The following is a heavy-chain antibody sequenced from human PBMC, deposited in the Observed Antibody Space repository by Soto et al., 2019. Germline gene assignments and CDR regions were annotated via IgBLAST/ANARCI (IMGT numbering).Heavy chain of an antibody. CDR1: GGSISSSSYY. J-gene: IGHJ4*02. CDR2: IYYSGST. CDR3: ARHTPYYYDSSGYYRRGYFDY. D-gene: IGHD3-22*01. V-gene: IGHV4-39*01. Sequence: SETLSLTCTVSGGSISSSSYYWGWIRQPPGKGLEWIGSIYYSGSTYYNPSLKSRVTISVDTSKNHFSLTLSSVTAADTAVYYCARHTPYYYDSSGYYRRGYFDYWGQGTLVTVSS.